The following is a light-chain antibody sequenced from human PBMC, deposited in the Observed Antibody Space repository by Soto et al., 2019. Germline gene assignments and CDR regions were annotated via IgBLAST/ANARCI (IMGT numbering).Light chain of an antibody. Sequence: DIQMTQSPSSLSASVGDRVTITCRASQSISSYLNWYQQKPGKAPKLLIYAASSLPSGVPSRFRGSGSGTDFTLTISSLQPEDFATYFCQQSYSTPLTFGPGTKVDIK. CDR1: QSISSY. CDR3: QQSYSTPLT. V-gene: IGKV1-39*01. J-gene: IGKJ3*01. CDR2: AAS.